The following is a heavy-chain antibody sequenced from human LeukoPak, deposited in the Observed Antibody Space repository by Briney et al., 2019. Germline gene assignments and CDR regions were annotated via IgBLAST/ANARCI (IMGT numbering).Heavy chain of an antibody. D-gene: IGHD4-17*01. V-gene: IGHV1-69*06. J-gene: IGHJ6*03. CDR2: IIPIFGTA. CDR1: GGTFSSYA. CDR3: AITLYGVYYYYYMDV. Sequence: GASVKVSCKASGGTFSSYAISWVRQAPGQGLEWMGGIIPIFGTANYAQKFQGRVTITADKSTSTSYMELSSLRSEDTAVYYCAITLYGVYYYYYMDVWGKGTTVTVSS.